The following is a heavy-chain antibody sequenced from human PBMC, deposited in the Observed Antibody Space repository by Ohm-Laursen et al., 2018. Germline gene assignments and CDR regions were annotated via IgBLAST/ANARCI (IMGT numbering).Heavy chain of an antibody. CDR2: IRKKADSYTT. CDR1: GFTFSDHY. CDR3: VKQGYCSGGNCHSNTFDI. D-gene: IGHD2-15*01. J-gene: IGHJ3*02. V-gene: IGHV3-72*01. Sequence: SLRPSCSASGFTFSDHYMDWVRQAPGKGLEWVGRIRKKADSYTTEYGASVKGRFTISRDDSRNSLYLQMNSLNTEDTAVYYCVKQGYCSGGNCHSNTFDIWGQGTMVTVSS.